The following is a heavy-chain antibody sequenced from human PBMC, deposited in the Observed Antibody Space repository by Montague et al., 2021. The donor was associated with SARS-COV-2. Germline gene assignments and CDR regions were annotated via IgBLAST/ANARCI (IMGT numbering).Heavy chain of an antibody. CDR3: ARIPVGSKYYFDF. Sequence: CAISGDSVSSNIATGTGRKQSPSNGLEWLGRTYYRSKWYNDYAEAVKSRITIDPDTSKHQFSLHLNSVTPEDTAVYYCARIPVGSKYYFDFWGQGTLVTVSS. V-gene: IGHV6-1*01. CDR1: GDSVSSNIAT. J-gene: IGHJ4*02. CDR2: TYYRSKWYN. D-gene: IGHD2-2*01.